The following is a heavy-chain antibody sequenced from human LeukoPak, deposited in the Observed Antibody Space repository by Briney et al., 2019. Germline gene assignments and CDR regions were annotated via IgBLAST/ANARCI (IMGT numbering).Heavy chain of an antibody. Sequence: PGGSLRLSCAASGFTFSSYAMHWVRQVPGKGLEWVAVISYDGSNEFYADSVKGRFAISRDNSKNTLYLQMNSLRAEDTAVYYCARVYCSSTSCHYYFDYWGQGTLVTVSS. CDR2: ISYDGSNE. CDR1: GFTFSSYA. D-gene: IGHD2-2*01. J-gene: IGHJ4*02. CDR3: ARVYCSSTSCHYYFDY. V-gene: IGHV3-30*09.